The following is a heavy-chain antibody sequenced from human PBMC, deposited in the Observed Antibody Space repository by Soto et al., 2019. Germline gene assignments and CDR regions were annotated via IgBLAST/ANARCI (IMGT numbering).Heavy chain of an antibody. D-gene: IGHD1-1*01. Sequence: EVQLVESGGGLVKPGGSLRLSCAAFGFTFSSYSMNWVRQAPGKGLEWVSSISSSSSYIYYADSVKGRFTISRDNAKNSLYLQMNSLRAEDTAVYYCARDRNEILSSLGYWGQGTLVTVSS. V-gene: IGHV3-21*01. CDR3: ARDRNEILSSLGY. CDR2: ISSSSSYI. J-gene: IGHJ4*02. CDR1: GFTFSSYS.